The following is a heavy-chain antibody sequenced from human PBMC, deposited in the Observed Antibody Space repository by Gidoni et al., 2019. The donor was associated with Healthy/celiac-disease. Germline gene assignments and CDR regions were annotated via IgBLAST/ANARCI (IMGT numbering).Heavy chain of an antibody. CDR1: GGSISSYY. J-gene: IGHJ3*02. Sequence: QVQLQESGPGLVKPSEPLSLTCTVSGGSISSYYWSWLRQPAGKGLEGIGRIYTSGSTNYNPSLKSRVTMSVDTSKNQYFLKLSSVTAADTAVYYCAATYYYDSSGYRRDVGDAFDIWGQGTMVTVSS. D-gene: IGHD3-22*01. CDR3: AATYYYDSSGYRRDVGDAFDI. V-gene: IGHV4-4*07. CDR2: IYTSGST.